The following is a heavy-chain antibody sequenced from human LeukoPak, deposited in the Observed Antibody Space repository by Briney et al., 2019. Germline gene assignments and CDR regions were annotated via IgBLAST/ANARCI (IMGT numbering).Heavy chain of an antibody. CDR1: GGSFSGYY. V-gene: IGHV4-34*01. J-gene: IGHJ6*03. Sequence: PSETLSLTCAVYGGSFSGYYCSWIRQPPGQGLEWIGEINHSGSTNYNPSLKSRVSLSLDTSKNQFSLKLSSVTAADTAVYYCARGGGNLLPYFDPKYYYYMDVWGKGTTVTVSS. CDR3: ARGGGNLLPYFDPKYYYYMDV. CDR2: INHSGST. D-gene: IGHD3-9*01.